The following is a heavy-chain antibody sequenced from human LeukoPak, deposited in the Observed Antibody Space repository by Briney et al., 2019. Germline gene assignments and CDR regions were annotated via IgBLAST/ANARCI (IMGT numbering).Heavy chain of an antibody. CDR1: GYTFTGYY. CDR3: AVSGNPTYYYDSSGTFDP. Sequence: ASVKVSCKASGYTFTGYYMHWVRQAPGQGLEWMGIINPSGGSTNYAQKLQGRVTMTTDTSTSTAYMELRSLRSDDTAVYYCAVSGNPTYYYDSSGTFDPWGQGTLVTVSS. D-gene: IGHD3-22*01. CDR2: INPSGGST. J-gene: IGHJ5*02. V-gene: IGHV1-46*01.